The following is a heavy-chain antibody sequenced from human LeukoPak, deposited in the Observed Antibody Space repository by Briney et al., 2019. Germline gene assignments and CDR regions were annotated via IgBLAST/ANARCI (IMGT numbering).Heavy chain of an antibody. CDR1: GGSISSYY. CDR3: ASWYSSSSFGYFDY. D-gene: IGHD6-6*01. J-gene: IGHJ4*01. V-gene: IGHV4-59*01. CDR2: IYYSGST. Sequence: SETLSLTCTVSGGSISSYYWSWIRQPPGKGLEWIGYIYYSGSTNYNPSLKRRSTTSVNTSKNQFALKLSTVTASDTAVYYCASWYSSSSFGYFDYWGPGTLVTVSS.